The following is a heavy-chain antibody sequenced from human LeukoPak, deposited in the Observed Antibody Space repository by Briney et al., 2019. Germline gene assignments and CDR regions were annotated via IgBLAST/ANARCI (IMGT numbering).Heavy chain of an antibody. D-gene: IGHD2-2*01. CDR2: IYHSGST. CDR1: GGSISSGGYY. J-gene: IGHJ3*02. Sequence: NPSQTLSLTCTVSGGSISSGGYYWSWIRQPPGKGLEWIGYIYHSGSTYYNPSLKSRVTISVDRSKNQFSLKLSSVTAADTAVYYCASALVGDDAFDIWGQGTMVTVSS. V-gene: IGHV4-30-2*01. CDR3: ASALVGDDAFDI.